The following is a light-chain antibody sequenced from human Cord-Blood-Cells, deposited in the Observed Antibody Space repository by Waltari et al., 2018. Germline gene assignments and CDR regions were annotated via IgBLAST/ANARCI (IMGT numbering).Light chain of an antibody. V-gene: IGKV3D-7*01. CDR1: QSVSSSY. CDR2: GAS. J-gene: IGKJ4*01. CDR3: QQDYNF. Sequence: EIVMTPSPATLSLSPGERATLSCRASQSVSSSYLSWYQQKPGQAPRLLIYGASTRATGIPARFSGSGSGTDFTLTISSLQPEDFAVYYCQQDYNFFGGGTKVEIK.